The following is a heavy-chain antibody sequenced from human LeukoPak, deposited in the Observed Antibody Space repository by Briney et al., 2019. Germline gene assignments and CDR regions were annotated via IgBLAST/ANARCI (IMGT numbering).Heavy chain of an antibody. CDR1: GFRFSSYG. CDR3: ARVSESEWSFDL. V-gene: IGHV3-48*03. Sequence: PGGSLRLSCAASGFRFSSYGMNWVRQAPGKGLEWISFIGDSGSSRYYADSVRGRFTISRDNAKNSLYLQMNSLRAEDTAVYYCARVSESEWSFDLWGRGTLVTVSS. CDR2: IGDSGSSR. J-gene: IGHJ2*01. D-gene: IGHD1-14*01.